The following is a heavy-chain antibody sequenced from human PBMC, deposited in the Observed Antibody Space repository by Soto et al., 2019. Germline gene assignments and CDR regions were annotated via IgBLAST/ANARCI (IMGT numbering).Heavy chain of an antibody. V-gene: IGHV1-3*05. CDR1: GYSFHRYA. J-gene: IGHJ6*02. D-gene: IGHD1-26*01. Sequence: QVQLVQSGAEEKKPGASVKISCEPSGYSFHRYAMHWVRQAPGQRLEWMGWINAGNGNTKYAQQFQGRVTITRDTSASTAYMELSGLTSEDTAMYYCASDRVVGATGMDVWGQGTTVSVSS. CDR3: ASDRVVGATGMDV. CDR2: INAGNGNT.